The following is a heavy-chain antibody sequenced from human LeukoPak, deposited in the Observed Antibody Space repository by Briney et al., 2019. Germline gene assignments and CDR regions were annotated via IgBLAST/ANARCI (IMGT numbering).Heavy chain of an antibody. CDR2: ISVNNGRT. CDR1: GYSFSTYG. V-gene: IGHV1-18*01. D-gene: IGHD6-13*01. Sequence: ASVKVSCKASGYSFSTYGISWVRQAPGQGLEWMGWISVNNGRTNYAPKVQGRVTMTADTSTSTAYMELRNLRPDDTAVYYCARCGYSSGWYCGIDDWGQGTLVTVSS. CDR3: ARCGYSSGWYCGIDD. J-gene: IGHJ4*02.